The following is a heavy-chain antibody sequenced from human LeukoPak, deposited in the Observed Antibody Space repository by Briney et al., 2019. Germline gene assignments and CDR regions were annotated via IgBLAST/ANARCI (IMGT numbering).Heavy chain of an antibody. D-gene: IGHD1-26*01. J-gene: IGHJ4*02. Sequence: SETLSLTCTVSGDSINSLDLWSWVRQPPGKGLEWIGEMYLSGTTHSNPSVKSRVTISIDKSKNQFFLNLSSVTAADTAVYYCAKLVRDNVRYYIFDFWGQGTPVTVSS. CDR3: AKLVRDNVRYYIFDF. V-gene: IGHV4-4*02. CDR2: MYLSGTT. CDR1: GDSINSLDL.